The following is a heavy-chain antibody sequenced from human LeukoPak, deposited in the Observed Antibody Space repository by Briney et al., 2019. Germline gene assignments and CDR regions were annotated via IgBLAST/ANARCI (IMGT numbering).Heavy chain of an antibody. CDR2: ISGSGGST. V-gene: IGHV3-23*01. CDR1: GFTFSSYA. J-gene: IGHJ3*02. CDR3: ARDLTPYCSNGICFDAFDI. D-gene: IGHD2-8*01. Sequence: EGSLRLSCAASGFTFSSYAMSWVRQAPGKGLEWVSAISGSGGSTYYADSVKGRFTISRDNSKNTLYLQMNSLRAEDTALYYCARDLTPYCSNGICFDAFDIWGQGTMVTVSS.